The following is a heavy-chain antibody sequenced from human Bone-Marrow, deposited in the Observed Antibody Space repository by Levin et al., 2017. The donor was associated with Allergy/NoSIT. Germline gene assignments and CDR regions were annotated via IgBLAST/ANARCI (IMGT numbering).Heavy chain of an antibody. CDR1: GGSISSYY. J-gene: IGHJ6*02. Sequence: SETLSLTCTVSGGSISSYYWSWIRQPPGKGLEWIGYIYYSGSTNYNPSLKSRVTISVDTSKNQFSLKLSSVTAADTAVYYCARDHCSSTSCSNGMDVWGQGTTVTVSS. CDR3: ARDHCSSTSCSNGMDV. CDR2: IYYSGST. V-gene: IGHV4-59*01. D-gene: IGHD2-2*01.